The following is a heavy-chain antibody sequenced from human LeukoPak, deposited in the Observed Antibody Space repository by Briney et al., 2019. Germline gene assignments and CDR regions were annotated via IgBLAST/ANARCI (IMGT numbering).Heavy chain of an antibody. CDR2: VNPNNGGT. CDR1: GYPFPAYY. J-gene: IGHJ4*02. CDR3: ARSPHILTGENFDY. V-gene: IGHV1-2*02. Sequence: ASVKVSCKVSGYPFPAYYIYWVRQAPGQGLEWVGWVNPNNGGTNYAQKFQGRVTMTRDTSITTAYMEMSRLRSDDTALYYCARSPHILTGENFDYWGQGTLVTVSS. D-gene: IGHD3-9*01.